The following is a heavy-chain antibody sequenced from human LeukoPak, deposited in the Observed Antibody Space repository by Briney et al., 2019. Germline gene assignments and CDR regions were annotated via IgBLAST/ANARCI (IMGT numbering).Heavy chain of an antibody. D-gene: IGHD3-10*01. CDR1: GYTFTGYY. V-gene: IGHV1-2*02. J-gene: IGHJ3*02. CDR3: ARDKHYYGSGSYWNDAFDI. CDR2: INPNSGGT. Sequence: ASVKVSFKASGYTFTGYYMHWVRQAPGQGLEGMGWINPNSGGTNYAQKFQGRVTMTRDTSISTAYMELSRLRSDDTAVYYCARDKHYYGSGSYWNDAFDIWGQGTMVTVSS.